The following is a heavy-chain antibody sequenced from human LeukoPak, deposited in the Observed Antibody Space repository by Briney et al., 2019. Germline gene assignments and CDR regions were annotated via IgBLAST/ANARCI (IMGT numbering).Heavy chain of an antibody. CDR1: GYTFTTYH. CDR3: AREAYGSETYYSVDY. CDR2: INPSGNNT. Sequence: ASVKVSCKASGYTFTTYHMHWVRQAPGQGLEWMGIINPSGNNTNYAQKFQGRVTMTKDTSTNTVYMGLSSLRSEDAAIYYCAREAYGSETYYSVDYWGHGTLVTVSS. J-gene: IGHJ4*01. V-gene: IGHV1-46*01. D-gene: IGHD3-10*01.